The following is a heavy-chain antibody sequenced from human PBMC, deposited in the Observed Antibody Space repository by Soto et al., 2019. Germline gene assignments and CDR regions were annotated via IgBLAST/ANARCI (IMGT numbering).Heavy chain of an antibody. V-gene: IGHV1-18*01. CDR2: ISAYNGNT. D-gene: IGHD6-19*01. CDR3: ARAVGDGSAARGWLDP. Sequence: ASVKVSCKASGYTFIIYGITWVRQAPGPGLEWMGWISAYNGNTNYAQKLQGRVTMSTDTSTSTAYMGVRSLRTEDTAMYYCARAVGDGSAARGWLDPWGQGTLVTVSS. CDR1: GYTFIIYG. J-gene: IGHJ5*02.